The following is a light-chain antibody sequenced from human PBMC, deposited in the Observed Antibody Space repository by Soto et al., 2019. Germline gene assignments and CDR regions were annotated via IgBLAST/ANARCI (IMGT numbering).Light chain of an antibody. Sequence: DIPMTQSPSSLSASVGDRVTITCRASQSISSYLNWYQQKPGKAPKLLIYAASSLQSGVPSSFSGSGSGTDLTLTISSLQPDDFATYYCQPSYSNPYTCGQGTKLEIK. V-gene: IGKV1-39*01. CDR2: AAS. CDR3: QPSYSNPYT. J-gene: IGKJ2*01. CDR1: QSISSY.